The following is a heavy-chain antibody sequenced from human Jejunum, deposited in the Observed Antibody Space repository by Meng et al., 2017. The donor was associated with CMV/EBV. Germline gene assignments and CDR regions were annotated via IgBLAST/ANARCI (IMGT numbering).Heavy chain of an antibody. V-gene: IGHV3-30*04. CDR2: IPFDGNNE. CDR1: GFTFSSYA. J-gene: IGHJ4*02. CDR3: ARGTGSGSWLIDS. D-gene: IGHD6-13*01. Sequence: ASGFTFSSYAMHWVRQAPGKGLEWVAVIPFDGNNEHYADSVKGRFTISRDNSKNTLYLQVNSLRLEDTGVYYCARGTGSGSWLIDSWGQGTLVTVSS.